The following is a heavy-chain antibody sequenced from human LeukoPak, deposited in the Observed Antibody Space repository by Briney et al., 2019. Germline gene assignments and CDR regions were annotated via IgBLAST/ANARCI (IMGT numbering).Heavy chain of an antibody. V-gene: IGHV1-18*01. CDR1: GYTFTSYG. CDR2: ISAYNGNT. Sequence: GASVKVSCKASGYTFTSYGISWVRQAPGQGLEWMGWISAYNGNTNYAQKLQGRVTMTTDTSTSTAYMELRSLRSDDTAVYYCARFGTWDDYVWGSYLPFDYWGQGTLVTVSS. J-gene: IGHJ4*02. D-gene: IGHD3-16*01. CDR3: ARFGTWDDYVWGSYLPFDY.